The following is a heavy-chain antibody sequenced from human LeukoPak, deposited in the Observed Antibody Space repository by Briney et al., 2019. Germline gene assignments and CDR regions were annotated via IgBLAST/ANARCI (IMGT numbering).Heavy chain of an antibody. D-gene: IGHD3-22*01. CDR3: AKDQVYDRSGYYYFDY. CDR1: GFTFSSYA. Sequence: GGSLRLSCAASGFTFSSYAMSWVRQAPGKGLEWVSAISGSGGSTYYADSVKGRFTISRDNSKNTLYLQMNSLRAEDTAVSYCAKDQVYDRSGYYYFDYWGQGTLVTVSS. CDR2: ISGSGGST. J-gene: IGHJ4*02. V-gene: IGHV3-23*01.